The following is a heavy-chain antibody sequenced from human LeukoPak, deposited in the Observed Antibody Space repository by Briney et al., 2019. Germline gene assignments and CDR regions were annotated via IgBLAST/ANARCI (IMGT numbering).Heavy chain of an antibody. V-gene: IGHV4-34*01. J-gene: IGHJ6*02. D-gene: IGHD3-3*01. Sequence: SETLSLTCAVYGGSFSGYYWSWIRQPPGKGLEWIGEINHSGSTNYNPSLKSRVTISVDTSKNQFSLKLSSVTAADTAVYYCARDLLTYDFWSGQSYYYYGMDVWGQGTTVTVSS. CDR2: INHSGST. CDR3: ARDLLTYDFWSGQSYYYYGMDV. CDR1: GGSFSGYY.